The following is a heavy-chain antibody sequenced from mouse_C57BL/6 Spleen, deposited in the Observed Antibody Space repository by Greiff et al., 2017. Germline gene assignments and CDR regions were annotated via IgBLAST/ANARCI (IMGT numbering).Heavy chain of an antibody. CDR1: GYTFTSYT. V-gene: IGHV1-4*01. CDR3: ARSGELGYCDYGFDY. CDR2: INPSSGYT. D-gene: IGHD2-4*01. J-gene: IGHJ2*01. Sequence: QVQLQQSGAELARPGASVKMSCKASGYTFTSYTMHWVNQRPGQGLEWIGYINPSSGYTKYNQKFKDKATLTADKSSSTAYMQLSSLTSEDSAVYYCARSGELGYCDYGFDYWGQGTTLTVSS.